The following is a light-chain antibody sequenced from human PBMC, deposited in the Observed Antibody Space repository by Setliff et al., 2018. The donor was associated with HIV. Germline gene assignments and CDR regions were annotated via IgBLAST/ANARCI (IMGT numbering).Light chain of an antibody. CDR2: EVS. J-gene: IGLJ3*02. CDR1: SSDVGGYNY. Sequence: SALAQPASVSGSPGQSITISCTGTSSDVGGYNYVSWYQHHPGKAPKLMIYEVSNRPSGVSNRFSGSKSGNTASLTISGLQAEDEADYYCSSYTRSSTLVFGGGTKVTVL. V-gene: IGLV2-14*01. CDR3: SSYTRSSTLV.